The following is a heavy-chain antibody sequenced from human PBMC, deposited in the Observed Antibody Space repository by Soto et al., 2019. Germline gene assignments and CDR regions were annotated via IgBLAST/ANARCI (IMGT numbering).Heavy chain of an antibody. CDR3: ARAFPRNDGYAFDY. Sequence: GASVKVSCKASGYTFTSYAMHWVRQAPGQRLEWMGWINAGNGNTKYSQKFQGRVTITRDTSASTAYMELSSLRSEDTAVYYCARAFPRNDGYAFDYWGQGTLVTVSS. J-gene: IGHJ4*02. CDR1: GYTFTSYA. D-gene: IGHD1-1*01. CDR2: INAGNGNT. V-gene: IGHV1-3*01.